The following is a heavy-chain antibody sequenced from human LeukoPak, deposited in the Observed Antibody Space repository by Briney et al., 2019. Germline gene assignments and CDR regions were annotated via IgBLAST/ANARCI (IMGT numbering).Heavy chain of an antibody. CDR2: INPNSGGT. D-gene: IGHD4-17*01. CDR1: GYTFTGYY. CDR3: ARDPYMTTVTTPGY. Sequence: ASVKVSCEASGYTFTGYYMHWVRQAPGQGLEWMGWINPNSGGTNYAQKFQGRVTMTRDTSISTAYMELSRLRSDDTAVYYCARDPYMTTVTTPGYWGQGTLVTVSS. V-gene: IGHV1-2*02. J-gene: IGHJ4*02.